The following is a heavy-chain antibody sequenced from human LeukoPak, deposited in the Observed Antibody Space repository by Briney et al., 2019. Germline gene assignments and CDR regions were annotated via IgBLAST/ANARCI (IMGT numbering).Heavy chain of an antibody. J-gene: IGHJ6*03. D-gene: IGHD3-9*01. V-gene: IGHV3-23*01. CDR3: AKGGYDILTGYFHYYYMDV. CDR2: ISGSGGST. CDR1: GFTFSSYG. Sequence: PGRSLRLSCAASGFTFSSYGMSWVRQAPGKGLEWVSAISGSGGSTYYADSVKGRFTISRDNSKNTLYLQMNSLRAEDTAVYYCAKGGYDILTGYFHYYYMDVWGKGTTVTISS.